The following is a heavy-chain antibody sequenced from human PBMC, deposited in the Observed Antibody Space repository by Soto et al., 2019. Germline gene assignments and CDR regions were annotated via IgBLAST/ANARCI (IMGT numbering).Heavy chain of an antibody. J-gene: IGHJ5*02. CDR3: AMTVTTLYNWFDP. V-gene: IGHV4-59*08. CDR1: GGSISGYY. Sequence: QVQLQESGPGLVKPSETLSLTCTVSGGSISGYYWSWIRQSPEKGLEWIGHVYYSGSTKYNPSLKSRVTISVDTSKNQFSLNLRSVTAADTAVDCCAMTVTTLYNWFDPWGQGILVPVSS. D-gene: IGHD4-4*01. CDR2: VYYSGST.